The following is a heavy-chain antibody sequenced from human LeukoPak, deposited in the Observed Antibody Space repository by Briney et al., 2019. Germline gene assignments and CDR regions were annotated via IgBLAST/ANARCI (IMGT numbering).Heavy chain of an antibody. CDR1: GYXFTTYY. CDR3: ARGGGPGNYPFDF. Sequence: ASVKVSCKASGYXFTTYYMHWVRQAPGQGLEWVGIINPRGGSTTYAQKFQGRVTMTRDTSTSTVYMELSSLKSDDTAVYYCARGGGPGNYPFDFWGQGTLVTVSS. J-gene: IGHJ4*02. D-gene: IGHD1-7*01. V-gene: IGHV1-46*01. CDR2: INPRGGST.